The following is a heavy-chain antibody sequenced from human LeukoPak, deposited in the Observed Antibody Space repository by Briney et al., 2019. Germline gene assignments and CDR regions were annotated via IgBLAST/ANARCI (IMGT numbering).Heavy chain of an antibody. CDR1: GYTFTSYD. J-gene: IGHJ4*02. CDR3: TRDPTPWLRYGYFDH. Sequence: ASVKVSCKASGYTFTSYDINWVRQATGQGLEWMGWMNPNTGNRGYAQKFQGRVTMTRNTSISTAYMELSSLRSEDTAVYYCTRDPTPWLRYGYFDHWGQGTRVTVSS. V-gene: IGHV1-8*01. CDR2: MNPNTGNR. D-gene: IGHD5-12*01.